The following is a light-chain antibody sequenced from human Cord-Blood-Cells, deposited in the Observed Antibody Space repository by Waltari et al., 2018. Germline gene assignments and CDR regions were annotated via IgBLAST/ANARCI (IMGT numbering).Light chain of an antibody. CDR3: QQYNSYSLT. V-gene: IGKV1-5*01. CDR2: DAS. Sequence: DIQMTQSPSTLSASVGERVTITFRASQSISSWLAWYQQKPGKAPKLLIYDASSLESGVPSRFSGSGSGTEFTLTISSLQPDDFATYYCQQYNSYSLTFGGGTKVEIK. J-gene: IGKJ4*01. CDR1: QSISSW.